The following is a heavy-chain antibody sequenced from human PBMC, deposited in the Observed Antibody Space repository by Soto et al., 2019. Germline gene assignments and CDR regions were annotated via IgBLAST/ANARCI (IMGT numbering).Heavy chain of an antibody. J-gene: IGHJ4*02. D-gene: IGHD5-18*01. CDR3: ARKRSWIQLWLRGGYFDY. Sequence: SETLSLTCAVYGGSFSGYYWSWIRQPPGKGLEWIGEINHSGSTNYNPSLKSRVTISVDTSKNQFSLKLSSVTAADTAVYYCARKRSWIQLWLRGGYFDYWGQGTLVTVSS. V-gene: IGHV4-34*01. CDR1: GGSFSGYY. CDR2: INHSGST.